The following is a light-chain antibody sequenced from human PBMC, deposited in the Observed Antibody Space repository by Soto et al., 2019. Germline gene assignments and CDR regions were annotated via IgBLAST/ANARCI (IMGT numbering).Light chain of an antibody. CDR1: QSVSSN. V-gene: IGKV3-15*01. CDR3: QPFNTWPRDT. CDR2: GAS. J-gene: IGKJ1*01. Sequence: IMMTQSPATLSVSPGERATLSCSASQSVSSNLAWYQQKPGQAPRLLISGASIRATGVPARFSGGGSGTEFTLTISSLQSEDFAVYYCQPFNTWPRDTFGQGTKVDI.